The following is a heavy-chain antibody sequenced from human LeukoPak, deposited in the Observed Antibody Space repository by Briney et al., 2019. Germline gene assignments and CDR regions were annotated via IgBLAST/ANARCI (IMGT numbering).Heavy chain of an antibody. CDR1: GFTFSSYA. CDR2: ISYDGSNK. J-gene: IGHJ6*03. D-gene: IGHD3-10*01. Sequence: SGGSLRLSCAASGFTFSSYAMHWVRQAPGKGLEWVAVISYDGSNKYYADSVKGRFTISRDNSKNTLYLQMNSLRAEDTAVYYCAKGSEEWFGEYYYMDVWGKGTTVTISS. CDR3: AKGSEEWFGEYYYMDV. V-gene: IGHV3-30*04.